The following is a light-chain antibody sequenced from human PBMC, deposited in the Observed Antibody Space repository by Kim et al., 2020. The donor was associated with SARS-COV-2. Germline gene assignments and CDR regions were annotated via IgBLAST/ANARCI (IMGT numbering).Light chain of an antibody. J-gene: IGKJ4*01. CDR2: DAS. Sequence: EIVLTQSPATLSLSPGERATLSCRASQSVRSYLAWYQQKPGQAPRLLIYDASNMATGIPARVSGSGSGTDFTLTISSLEPEDFAVYYCQQRSNWPLTFGGGTKVDIK. CDR3: QQRSNWPLT. CDR1: QSVRSY. V-gene: IGKV3-11*01.